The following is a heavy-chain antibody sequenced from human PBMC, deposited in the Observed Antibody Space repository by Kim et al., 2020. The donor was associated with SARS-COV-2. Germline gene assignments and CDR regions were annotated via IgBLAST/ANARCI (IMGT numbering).Heavy chain of an antibody. Sequence: ASVKVSCKASGYTFTSYAMHWVRQAPGQRLEWMGWINAGNGNTKYSQKFQGRVTITRDTSASTAYMELSSLRSEDTAVYYCARWGVVVVAAIDYYGMDVWGQGTTVTVS. CDR1: GYTFTSYA. V-gene: IGHV1-3*01. CDR3: ARWGVVVVAAIDYYGMDV. J-gene: IGHJ6*02. D-gene: IGHD2-15*01. CDR2: INAGNGNT.